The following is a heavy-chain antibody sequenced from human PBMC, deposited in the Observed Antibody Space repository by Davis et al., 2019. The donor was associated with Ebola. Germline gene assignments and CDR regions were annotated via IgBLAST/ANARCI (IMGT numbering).Heavy chain of an antibody. V-gene: IGHV3-33*01. CDR1: GFTFSSYG. CDR2: IWYDGSNK. Sequence: GGSLRLSCAASGFTFSSYGMHWVRQAPGKGLEWVAVIWYDGSNKYYADSVKGRFTISRDNSKNTLYLQMNSLRAEDTAVYYCARGDMITFGGVDYGMDVWGQGTTVTVSS. CDR3: ARGDMITFGGVDYGMDV. J-gene: IGHJ6*02. D-gene: IGHD3-16*01.